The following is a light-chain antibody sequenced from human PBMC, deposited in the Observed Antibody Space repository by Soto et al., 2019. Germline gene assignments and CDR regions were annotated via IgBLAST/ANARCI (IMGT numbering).Light chain of an antibody. Sequence: QSALTQPPSASGSPGQSVTISCTGTSSDVGAYIFISWYQQHPGKAPKLMIYDVNRRPSGVPDRFSGSKSGNTASLTVSGLQAEDEADYYCVSFVGGTYVFGTGTKVTVL. CDR2: DVN. V-gene: IGLV2-8*01. CDR1: SSDVGAYIF. CDR3: VSFVGGTYV. J-gene: IGLJ1*01.